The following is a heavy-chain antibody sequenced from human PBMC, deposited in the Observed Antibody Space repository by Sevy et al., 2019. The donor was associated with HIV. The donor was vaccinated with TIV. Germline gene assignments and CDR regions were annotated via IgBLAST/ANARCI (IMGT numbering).Heavy chain of an antibody. J-gene: IGHJ4*02. D-gene: IGHD6-19*01. V-gene: IGHV1-24*01. CDR3: ATVSQWLGGIEDY. CDR2: FDPEDGET. Sequence: ASVKVSCKVSGYTLTELSMHWVRQAPGKGLEWMGGFDPEDGETIYAPKFQGRVTMTEDTSTDTAYMELSSLRSEDTAVYYCATVSQWLGGIEDYWGQGTLVTVSS. CDR1: GYTLTELS.